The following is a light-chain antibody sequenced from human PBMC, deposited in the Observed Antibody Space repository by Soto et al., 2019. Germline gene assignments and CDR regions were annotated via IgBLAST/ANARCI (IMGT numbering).Light chain of an antibody. CDR2: GSS. Sequence: IVMTQSPATLSVSPGAGVTLSCRASENVGTNLAWYQQKPGQAPRLLIYGSSTRTAGIPATFSGRGSGTEFTLTSSSLQSEESAVYYCQQYNNWGLSFGGGTKVEIK. V-gene: IGKV3D-15*01. CDR3: QQYNNWGLS. CDR1: ENVGTN. J-gene: IGKJ4*01.